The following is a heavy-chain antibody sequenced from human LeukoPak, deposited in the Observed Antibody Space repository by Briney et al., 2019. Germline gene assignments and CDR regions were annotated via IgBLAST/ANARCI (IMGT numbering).Heavy chain of an antibody. CDR1: GGSIGSYF. CDR3: ARLWSSGTTPIDY. V-gene: IGHV4-59*08. Sequence: TPSETLSLTCTVSGGSIGSYFWSWIRQPPGRGLEWIGYIYYSGSTNYNPPLKSRVTISVDTSKNQFSLKLNSVTAADTAVYYCARLWSSGTTPIDYWGQGTLVTVSS. D-gene: IGHD3-10*01. CDR2: IYYSGST. J-gene: IGHJ4*02.